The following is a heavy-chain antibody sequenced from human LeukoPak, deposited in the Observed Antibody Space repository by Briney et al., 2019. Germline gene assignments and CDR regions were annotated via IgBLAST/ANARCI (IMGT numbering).Heavy chain of an antibody. CDR3: ARRGKEYSSSWAFDY. CDR1: GFRFSTYG. J-gene: IGHJ4*02. D-gene: IGHD6-6*01. V-gene: IGHV3-33*01. Sequence: GGSLRLSYAASGFRFSTYGMHWVRQAPGKGLEWVAVIWYDGNNKYYRDSVKGRFTISRDNSKNTLYLQMNSLRGEDTAVYYCARRGKEYSSSWAFDYWGQGTLVTVSS. CDR2: IWYDGNNK.